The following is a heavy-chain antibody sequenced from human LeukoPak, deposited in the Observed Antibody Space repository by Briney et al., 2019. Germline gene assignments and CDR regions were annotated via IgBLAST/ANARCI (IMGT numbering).Heavy chain of an antibody. V-gene: IGHV4-39*07. CDR3: AREFIAAAGTGYYFDY. Sequence: SETLSLTCTVSGGSTSSSSYYWGWIRQPPGKGLEWIGSIYYSGSTYYNPSLKSRVTISVDTSKNQFSLKLSSVTAADTAVYYCAREFIAAAGTGYYFDYWGQGTLVTVSS. CDR2: IYYSGST. J-gene: IGHJ4*02. CDR1: GGSTSSSSYY. D-gene: IGHD6-13*01.